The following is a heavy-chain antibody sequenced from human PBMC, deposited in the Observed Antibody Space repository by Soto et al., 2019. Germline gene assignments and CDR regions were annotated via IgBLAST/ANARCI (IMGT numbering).Heavy chain of an antibody. CDR1: GFTVSSNY. J-gene: IGHJ4*02. D-gene: IGHD3-3*01. CDR2: IYSGGST. Sequence: EVQLVESGGGLVQPGGSLRLSCAASGFTVSSNYMSWVRQAPGKGLEWVSVIYSGGSTYYAHSVKGRFTNSRDTSKNTLYLQMNSLRAEDTAVYYFASPRFTGNRDDYWGQGTLVTVSS. CDR3: ASPRFTGNRDDY. V-gene: IGHV3-66*01.